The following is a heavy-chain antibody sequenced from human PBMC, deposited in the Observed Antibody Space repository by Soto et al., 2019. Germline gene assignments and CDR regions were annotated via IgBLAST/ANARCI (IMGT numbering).Heavy chain of an antibody. J-gene: IGHJ4*02. CDR1: GFTVSTYG. CDR2: ISRDGGTK. CDR3: TGEVASGY. Sequence: QVQLVESGGGVVQPGRSLRLSCAVSGFTVSTYGMHWVRQAPGKGLEWVAVISRDGGTKYYADSVKGRFTISRDDSGNTLFLEMNRLRGDDVAVYYCTGEVASGYWGQGTLVTVSS. D-gene: IGHD2-8*02. V-gene: IGHV3-30*03.